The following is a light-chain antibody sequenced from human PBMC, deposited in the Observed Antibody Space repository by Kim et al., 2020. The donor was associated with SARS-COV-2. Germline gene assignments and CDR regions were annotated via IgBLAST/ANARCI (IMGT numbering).Light chain of an antibody. V-gene: IGKV1-5*01. J-gene: IGKJ1*01. CDR2: DAS. CDR1: QSINIW. CDR3: QEYKSDSWT. Sequence: DIQMTQSPSTLSTSVGDRVTITCRASQSINIWLAWYQQKPGKAPNLLIYDASILESGVPSRFSGSGSGTQFTLTISSLQPDDFATYYCQEYKSDSWTFCQGTKVDIK.